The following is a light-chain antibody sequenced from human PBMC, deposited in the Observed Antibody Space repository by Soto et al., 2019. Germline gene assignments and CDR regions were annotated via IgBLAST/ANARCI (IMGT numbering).Light chain of an antibody. CDR3: CSYAGSYTWV. J-gene: IGLJ2*01. Sequence: QSVLTQPRSVSGSPGQSVTISCTGTSSDVGGYNYVSWYQQHPGKAPKLMIYDVSKRPSGVPDRFSGSKSGNTASLTISGRQAEDEADYYCCSYAGSYTWVFGGGTKRTVL. V-gene: IGLV2-11*01. CDR1: SSDVGGYNY. CDR2: DVS.